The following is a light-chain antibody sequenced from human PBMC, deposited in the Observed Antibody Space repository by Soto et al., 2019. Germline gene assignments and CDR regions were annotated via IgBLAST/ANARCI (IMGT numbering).Light chain of an antibody. CDR1: SGHSSYA. Sequence: QSVLTQSPSASASLGASVKLTCTLSSGHSSYAIAWHQQQPEKGPRYLMKLDSDGSHTKGDAIPDRFSGSSSGAERYLTISSVQSEDEADYYCQPWGTGIHVVFGGGTKVTVL. CDR3: QPWGTGIHVV. CDR2: LDSDGSH. J-gene: IGLJ2*01. V-gene: IGLV4-69*01.